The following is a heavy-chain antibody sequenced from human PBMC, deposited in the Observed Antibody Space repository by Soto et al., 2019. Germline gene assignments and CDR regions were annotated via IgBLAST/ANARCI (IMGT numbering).Heavy chain of an antibody. CDR3: ARDFLGIAAAGTHYYYYGMDV. V-gene: IGHV4-30-4*01. Sequence: PSETLSLTCTVSGGSISSGDYYWSWIRQPPGKGLEWIGYIYYSGSTYYNPSLKSRVTISVDTSKNQFSLKLSSVTAADTAVYYCARDFLGIAAAGTHYYYYGMDVWGQGTTVTVSS. CDR1: GGSISSGDYY. CDR2: IYYSGST. J-gene: IGHJ6*02. D-gene: IGHD6-13*01.